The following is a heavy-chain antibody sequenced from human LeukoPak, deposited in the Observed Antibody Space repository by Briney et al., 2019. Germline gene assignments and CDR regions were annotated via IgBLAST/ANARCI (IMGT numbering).Heavy chain of an antibody. V-gene: IGHV3-53*01. Sequence: GALRLSCAASGFTVSSIYMSWVRQAPGKGLEWVSVIYSGGSTYYADSVKGRFTISRDNSKNTLYLQMNSLRAEDTAVYYCARKYGGYLYYFDYWGQGTLVTVSS. J-gene: IGHJ4*02. CDR2: IYSGGST. D-gene: IGHD5-12*01. CDR1: GFTVSSIY. CDR3: ARKYGGYLYYFDY.